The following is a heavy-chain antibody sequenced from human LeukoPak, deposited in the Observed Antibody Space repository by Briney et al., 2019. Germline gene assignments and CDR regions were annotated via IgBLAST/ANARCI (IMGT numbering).Heavy chain of an antibody. J-gene: IGHJ5*02. V-gene: IGHV4-61*09. CDR2: IYISGST. D-gene: IGHD5-12*01. Sequence: SETLSLTCTVSGGSSISGSYYWSWIRQPAGKGLEWIGHIYISGSTNYNPSLKSRVTISVDTSKNQFSLKLSSVTAADTAVYYCARDGGYEGNWFDPWGQGTLVTVSS. CDR3: ARDGGYEGNWFDP. CDR1: GGSSISGSYY.